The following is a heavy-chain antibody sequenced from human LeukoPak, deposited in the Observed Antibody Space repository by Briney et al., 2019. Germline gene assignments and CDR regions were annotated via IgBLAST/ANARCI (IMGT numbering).Heavy chain of an antibody. V-gene: IGHV3-30*18. D-gene: IGHD5-18*01. J-gene: IGHJ4*02. CDR2: ISYDGSNK. CDR3: AKETDTAMAY. Sequence: GGSLRLSCAASGLTLSSYGMNWVRQPPGKGVEWVAVISYDGSNKYYADSVKGRFTISRDNSKNTLYLQMNSLRAEDTAVYYCAKETDTAMAYWGQGTLITVSS. CDR1: GLTLSSYG.